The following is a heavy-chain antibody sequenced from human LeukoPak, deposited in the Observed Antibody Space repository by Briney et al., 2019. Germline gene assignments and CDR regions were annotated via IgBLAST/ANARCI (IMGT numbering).Heavy chain of an antibody. Sequence: SETLSLTCTVSGGSISSYYWSWIRQPPGKGLEWIGYIYYSGSTNYNPSLKSRVTISVDTSKNQFSLKLSSGTAADTSVYYLGRGGAEGGVLDYFDYWGQGTLVTVSS. CDR3: GRGGAEGGVLDYFDY. D-gene: IGHD3-16*01. CDR1: GGSISSYY. J-gene: IGHJ4*02. CDR2: IYYSGST. V-gene: IGHV4-59*01.